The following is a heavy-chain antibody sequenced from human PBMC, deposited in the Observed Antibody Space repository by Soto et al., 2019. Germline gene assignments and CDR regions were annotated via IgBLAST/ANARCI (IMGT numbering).Heavy chain of an antibody. CDR1: GFTFSNYA. Sequence: EVQLLESGGGLVQPGGSLRLSCAASGFTFSNYAMSWVRQAPGKGLEWVSAISGTGGTTHYPDSVKGRFTISRDHSKNTLYLQMKCLRAEDTAVYYCAKVLDLDEYYYYAMDVWGQGTTVTVSS. CDR2: ISGTGGTT. CDR3: AKVLDLDEYYYYAMDV. J-gene: IGHJ6*02. V-gene: IGHV3-23*01.